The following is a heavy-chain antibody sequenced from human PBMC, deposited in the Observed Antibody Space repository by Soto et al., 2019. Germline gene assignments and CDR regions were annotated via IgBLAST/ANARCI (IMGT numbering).Heavy chain of an antibody. J-gene: IGHJ6*02. CDR3: ARVVTGGLWVTRIAVAGTGAYYYYGMDV. Sequence: QVQLVQSGAEVKKPGASVKVSCKASGYTFTSYGISWVRQAPGQGLEWMGWISAYNGNTNYAQKLQGRVTMTTDTSTSKAYMELRSLRSDDTAVYYCARVVTGGLWVTRIAVAGTGAYYYYGMDVWGQGTTVTVSS. CDR1: GYTFTSYG. V-gene: IGHV1-18*01. D-gene: IGHD6-19*01. CDR2: ISAYNGNT.